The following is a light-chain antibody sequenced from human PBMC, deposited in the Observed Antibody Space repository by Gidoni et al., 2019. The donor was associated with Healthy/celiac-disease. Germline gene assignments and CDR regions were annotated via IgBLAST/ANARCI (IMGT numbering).Light chain of an antibody. J-gene: IGKJ4*01. Sequence: DIQMTQSPYYLSASVGDRVTIACRASQSISSYLNWYQQKPGKAPKLLIYAASSLQSGVPSRFSGSGSGTDFTLTISSLQPEDFATYYCHQCYSTPLTFGGGTKVEIK. CDR3: HQCYSTPLT. V-gene: IGKV1-39*01. CDR2: AAS. CDR1: QSISSY.